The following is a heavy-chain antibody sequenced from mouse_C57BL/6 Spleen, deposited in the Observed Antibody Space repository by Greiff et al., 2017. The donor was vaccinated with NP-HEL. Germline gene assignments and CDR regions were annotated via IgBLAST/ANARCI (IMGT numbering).Heavy chain of an antibody. CDR3: ARGDDYDAMDY. CDR2: ISSGGSYT. Sequence: DVMLVESGGDLVKPGGSLKLSCAASGFTFSSYGMSWVRQTPDKRLEWVATISSGGSYTYYPDSVKGRFTISRDNAKNTLYLQMSSLKSEDTAMYYCARGDDYDAMDYWGQGTSVTVSS. CDR1: GFTFSSYG. J-gene: IGHJ4*01. V-gene: IGHV5-6*02.